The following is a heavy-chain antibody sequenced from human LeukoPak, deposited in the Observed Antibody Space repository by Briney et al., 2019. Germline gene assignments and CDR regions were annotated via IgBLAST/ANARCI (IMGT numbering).Heavy chain of an antibody. CDR3: AREREYSYPGPFDY. D-gene: IGHD5-18*01. J-gene: IGHJ4*02. Sequence: GGSLRLSCAASGCTFSSYEMNWVRLAPGKGLEWVSYISSSGSTIYYADSVKGRFTISRDNAKNSLYLQMNSLRAEDTAVYYCAREREYSYPGPFDYWGQGTLVTVSS. CDR1: GCTFSSYE. V-gene: IGHV3-48*03. CDR2: ISSSGSTI.